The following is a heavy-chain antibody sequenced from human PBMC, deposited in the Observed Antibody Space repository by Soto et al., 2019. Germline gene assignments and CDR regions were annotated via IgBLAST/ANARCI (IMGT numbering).Heavy chain of an antibody. CDR3: ARAPYYYDDRDAFDI. CDR2: INPSGGST. CDR1: GYSITDLS. V-gene: IGHV1-46*03. J-gene: IGHJ3*02. D-gene: IGHD3-22*01. Sequence: ASVKVSCADSGYSITDLSMHWVRQAPGQGLEWMGIINPSGGSTSYAQKFQGRVTMTRDTSTSTVYMELSSLRSEDTAVYYCARAPYYYDDRDAFDIWGQGTMVTVS.